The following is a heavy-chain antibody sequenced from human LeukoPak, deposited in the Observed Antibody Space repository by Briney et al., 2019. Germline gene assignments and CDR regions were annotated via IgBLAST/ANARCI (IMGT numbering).Heavy chain of an antibody. CDR3: ARHAGGIAAAGTRPFDY. J-gene: IGHJ4*02. Sequence: SETLSLTCTVSGGSISSYYWSWIRQPPGKGLGWIGYIYYSGSTNYNPSLKSRVTMSVDTSKNQFSLKLSSVTAADTAVYYCARHAGGIAAAGTRPFDYWGQGTLVTVSS. CDR1: GGSISSYY. CDR2: IYYSGST. D-gene: IGHD6-13*01. V-gene: IGHV4-59*08.